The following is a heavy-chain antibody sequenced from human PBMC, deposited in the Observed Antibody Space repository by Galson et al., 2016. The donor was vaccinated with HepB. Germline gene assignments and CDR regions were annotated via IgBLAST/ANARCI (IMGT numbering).Heavy chain of an antibody. Sequence: SLRLSCAASGFIFSSYGMHWVRQAPGKGLEWVAVISYDESNKYYADSVKGRFTISRDNSKNTLYLQMNSLRAEDTAVFYCAKEMRPRYHDSSGYDGLDYWGQGTLVTVSS. CDR3: AKEMRPRYHDSSGYDGLDY. V-gene: IGHV3-30*18. CDR2: ISYDESNK. J-gene: IGHJ4*02. D-gene: IGHD3-22*01. CDR1: GFIFSSYG.